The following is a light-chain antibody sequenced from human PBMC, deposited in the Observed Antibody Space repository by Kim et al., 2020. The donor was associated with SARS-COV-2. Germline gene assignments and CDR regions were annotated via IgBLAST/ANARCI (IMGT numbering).Light chain of an antibody. V-gene: IGKV3D-15*01. CDR1: ESLRSN. Sequence: IMLTQSPATLSVFPGERATLSCRANESLRSNLAWYQQKPGQAPRLVIYGASTRATGIPARFSGSGSGTEFTLTISSLQSEDFAVYYCQQYNNWPRTFGQGTRVEIK. CDR2: GAS. CDR3: QQYNNWPRT. J-gene: IGKJ5*01.